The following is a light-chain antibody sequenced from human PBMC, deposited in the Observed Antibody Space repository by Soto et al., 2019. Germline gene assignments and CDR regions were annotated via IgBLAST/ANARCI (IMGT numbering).Light chain of an antibody. CDR1: SSDVGGYNY. V-gene: IGLV2-14*01. J-gene: IGLJ1*01. CDR3: ISYTSSSTDV. CDR2: EVS. Sequence: QSALTQPASVSGSPGQSFTISCTGTSSDVGGYNYVSWYQQHPGKAPKLMIYEVSNRPSGVSNLFSGSKSGNTASLTISGLQAEDESDYYCISYTSSSTDVFGTGTKLTVL.